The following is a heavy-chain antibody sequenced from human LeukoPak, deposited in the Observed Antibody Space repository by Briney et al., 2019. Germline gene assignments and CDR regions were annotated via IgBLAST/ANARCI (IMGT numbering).Heavy chain of an antibody. CDR2: IYTSGST. J-gene: IGHJ5*02. V-gene: IGHV4-4*07. CDR3: ARNYYGSGTNWFDP. CDR1: GGSLSSYY. Sequence: PSETLSLTCTVSGGSLSSYYWSWIRQPAGKGLEWIGRIYTSGSTNYNPSLKSRVTMSVDTSKNQFSLKLSSVTAADTAVYYCARNYYGSGTNWFDPWGQGTLVTVSS. D-gene: IGHD3-10*01.